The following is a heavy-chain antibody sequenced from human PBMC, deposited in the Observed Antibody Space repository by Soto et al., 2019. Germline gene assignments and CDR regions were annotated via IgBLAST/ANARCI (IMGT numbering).Heavy chain of an antibody. Sequence: QVQLVQSGAEVKKPGSSVKVSCKASGGTFSSYAISCVRQAPGQGLEWMGGIIPIFGTANYAQKFQGRVTITADXXTXTXXMELSSLRSEDTAVYYCARGGRDYYDSSGYFPSLVWGQGTTVTVSS. V-gene: IGHV1-69*12. CDR2: IIPIFGTA. CDR1: GGTFSSYA. CDR3: ARGGRDYYDSSGYFPSLV. J-gene: IGHJ6*02. D-gene: IGHD3-22*01.